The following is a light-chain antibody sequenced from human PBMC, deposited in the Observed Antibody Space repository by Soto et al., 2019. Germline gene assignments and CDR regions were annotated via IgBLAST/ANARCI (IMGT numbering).Light chain of an antibody. CDR2: GAS. CDR3: QQYGSSPT. CDR1: QSVSSSY. V-gene: IGKV3-20*01. Sequence: EIVLTQSPGTLSLSPGERATLSCRASQSVSSSYLAWYQQKPGQAPRLLIYGASSRATGIPDRFSGSGSGTDVTLTISRLEAEDFAVYYCQQYGSSPTFGPGTKVYIK. J-gene: IGKJ3*01.